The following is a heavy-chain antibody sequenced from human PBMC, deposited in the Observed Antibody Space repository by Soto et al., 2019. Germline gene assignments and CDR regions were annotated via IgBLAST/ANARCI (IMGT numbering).Heavy chain of an antibody. CDR1: GGSISGSSYY. J-gene: IGHJ5*02. CDR3: ARPHCSSSNCPNWFDP. Sequence: QVQLQESGPGLVKPSQTLSLTCTVSGGSISGSSYYWGWIRQPPGKGLEWIGSIHYTETTYYNPSLKRRVTISVDTSKNQLFLKLSSGTAADTAVYYCARPHCSSSNCPNWFDPWGQGTLVTVSS. V-gene: IGHV4-39*01. D-gene: IGHD2-2*01. CDR2: IHYTETT.